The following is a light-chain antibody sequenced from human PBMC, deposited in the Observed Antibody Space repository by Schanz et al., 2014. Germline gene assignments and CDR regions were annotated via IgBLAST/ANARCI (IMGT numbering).Light chain of an antibody. J-gene: IGLJ2*01. Sequence: QSALTQPASVSGSPGQSITISCTATSSDVGRYNLVSWYQQHPGKAPKLIIHGVSDRPSGVPDRFSGSKSGNTASLTVSGLQAKDEADYYCSSYAGNNNLRVLFGGGTKLTVL. CDR1: SSDVGRYNL. CDR2: GVS. V-gene: IGLV2-8*01. CDR3: SSYAGNNNLRVL.